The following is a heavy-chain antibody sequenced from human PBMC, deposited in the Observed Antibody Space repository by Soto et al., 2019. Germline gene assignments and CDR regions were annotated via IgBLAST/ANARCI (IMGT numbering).Heavy chain of an antibody. D-gene: IGHD3-3*01. CDR3: AKQAILEWLLYYFDY. J-gene: IGHJ4*02. Sequence: GGSLRLSCAASGFTFSSYGMHWVRQAPGKGLEWVAVISYDGSNKYYADSVKGRFTISRDNSKHTLYLQMNSLRAEDTAVYYCAKQAILEWLLYYFDYWGQGTLVTVSS. V-gene: IGHV3-30*18. CDR1: GFTFSSYG. CDR2: ISYDGSNK.